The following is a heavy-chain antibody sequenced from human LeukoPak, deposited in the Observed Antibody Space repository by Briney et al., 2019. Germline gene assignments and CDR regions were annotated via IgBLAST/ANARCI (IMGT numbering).Heavy chain of an antibody. CDR3: ARDPDILTGWRCFDY. CDR1: GFTFSSYW. CDR2: IKQDGSEK. Sequence: PGGSLRLSCAASGFTFSSYWMSWVRQAPGKGLEWVANIKQDGSEKYYVDSVKGRFTISRDNAKNSLYLQMKSLRAEDTAVYYCARDPDILTGWRCFDYWGQGTLVTVSS. J-gene: IGHJ4*02. V-gene: IGHV3-7*01. D-gene: IGHD3-9*01.